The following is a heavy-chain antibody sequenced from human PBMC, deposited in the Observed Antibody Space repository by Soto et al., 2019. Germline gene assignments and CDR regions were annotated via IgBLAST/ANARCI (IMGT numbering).Heavy chain of an antibody. CDR1: GGTFSTYT. Sequence: GASVKVSCKASGGTFSTYTITWVRQAPGQGLEWMGRIIPIIGIINYAQKFQGRVTISADKFTGTAYMELTGLRSDDTAVYYCAGDPDSHYNDSHASSYPWGQGTLVT. CDR2: IIPIIGII. J-gene: IGHJ5*02. CDR3: AGDPDSHYNDSHASSYP. D-gene: IGHD4-4*01. V-gene: IGHV1-69*04.